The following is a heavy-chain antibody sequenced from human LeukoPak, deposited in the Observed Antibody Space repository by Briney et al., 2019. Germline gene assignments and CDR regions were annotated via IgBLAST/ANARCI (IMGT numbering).Heavy chain of an antibody. Sequence: GGSLRLSCAASGFTFSSYAMSCVRQAPGKGLEWVSVISGSGGSTYYADSVKGRFTISRDNSKNTLYLQMNSLRAEDTAVYYCAKGALGYCTNGVCYPFDYWGQGTLVTVSS. CDR3: AKGALGYCTNGVCYPFDY. CDR1: GFTFSSYA. J-gene: IGHJ4*02. V-gene: IGHV3-23*01. D-gene: IGHD2-8*01. CDR2: ISGSGGST.